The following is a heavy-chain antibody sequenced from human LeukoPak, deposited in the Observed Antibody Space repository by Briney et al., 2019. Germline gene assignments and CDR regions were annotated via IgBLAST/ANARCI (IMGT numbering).Heavy chain of an antibody. CDR2: IYYSGGT. CDR1: GGSISSYH. Sequence: SETLSLTCTVSGGSISSYHWSWIRQPPGKGLECIGYIYYSGGTNYNPSLKSRVTISVDTSKNQFSLKLSSVTAADTAVYYCAKSEYSYGADAFDIWGQGTMVTVSS. D-gene: IGHD5-18*01. J-gene: IGHJ3*02. CDR3: AKSEYSYGADAFDI. V-gene: IGHV4-59*01.